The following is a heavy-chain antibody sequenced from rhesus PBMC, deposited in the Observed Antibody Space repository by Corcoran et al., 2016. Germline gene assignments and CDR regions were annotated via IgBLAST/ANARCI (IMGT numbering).Heavy chain of an antibody. Sequence: QVQLEESDPGLVKPSETLSLTCAVAGGPISGYYWNWSGHTPGKGLGWIGYIGGSRGSTDYNPSLKSRVTISTDTSKNQLSLRLSSVTAADTAVYYCARDLYWGEGFDYWGQGVLVTVSS. CDR1: GGPISGYY. V-gene: IGHV4S5*01. D-gene: IGHD3-34*01. CDR2: IGGSRGST. J-gene: IGHJ4*01. CDR3: ARDLYWGEGFDY.